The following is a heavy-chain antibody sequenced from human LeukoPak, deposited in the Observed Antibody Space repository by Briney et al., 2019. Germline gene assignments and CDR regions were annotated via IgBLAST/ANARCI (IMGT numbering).Heavy chain of an antibody. D-gene: IGHD2-8*01. J-gene: IGHJ6*03. V-gene: IGHV3-48*03. Sequence: GGSLRLSCAASGFTFSSYEMKSVRPPPGEGLEWVSYISSSASTIYYADSVKGRFSISRDSSKTILYLQMNSLRAENTAVYYCAKDRCSNGIGCYYYYMDVWGKGTTVTISS. CDR2: ISSSASTI. CDR3: AKDRCSNGIGCYYYYMDV. CDR1: GFTFSSYE.